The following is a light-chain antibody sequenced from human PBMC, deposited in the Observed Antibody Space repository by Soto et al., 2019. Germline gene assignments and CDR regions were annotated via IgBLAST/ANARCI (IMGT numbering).Light chain of an antibody. J-gene: IGKJ3*01. Sequence: DIQMTQSPTSLSASVGDRVTITCRASQDIRNFVAWYQQKPGKATKLLIYAASPLQSGVPSRFSGSGSGTDFPLTIDSLQPEGVATYSCEQYSSVPVFGPGTKVEIK. CDR3: EQYSSVPV. CDR2: AAS. V-gene: IGKV1-27*01. CDR1: QDIRNF.